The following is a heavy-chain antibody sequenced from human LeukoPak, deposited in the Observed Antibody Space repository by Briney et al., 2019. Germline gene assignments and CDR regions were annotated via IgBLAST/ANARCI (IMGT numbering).Heavy chain of an antibody. D-gene: IGHD1-26*01. CDR2: IYYSGST. CDR3: TLLQRGAVGY. CDR1: GGSISSYY. V-gene: IGHV4-59*01. Sequence: PSETLSPTCTVSGGSISSYYWSWIRQPPGKGLEWIGYIYYSGSTNYNPSLKSRVTISVDTSKNQFSLKLSSVTAADTAVYYCTLLQRGAVGYWGQGTLVTVSS. J-gene: IGHJ4*02.